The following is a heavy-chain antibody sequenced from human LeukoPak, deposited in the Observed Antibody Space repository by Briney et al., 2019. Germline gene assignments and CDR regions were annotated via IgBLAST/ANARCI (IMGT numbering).Heavy chain of an antibody. Sequence: ASVKVSCKASGGTFSSYAISWVRQAPGQGLEWMGGIIPIFGTANYAQKFQGRVTITTDESTSTAYMELSSLRSEDTAVYYCARGPYSSSWSTSLDYWGQGTLVTVSS. CDR1: GGTFSSYA. CDR3: ARGPYSSSWSTSLDY. V-gene: IGHV1-69*05. D-gene: IGHD6-13*01. CDR2: IIPIFGTA. J-gene: IGHJ4*02.